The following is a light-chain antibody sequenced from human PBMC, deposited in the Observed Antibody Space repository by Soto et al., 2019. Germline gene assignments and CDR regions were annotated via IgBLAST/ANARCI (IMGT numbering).Light chain of an antibody. CDR2: SHD. CDR1: SSNIGRNA. V-gene: IGLV1-44*01. J-gene: IGLJ1*01. Sequence: QSVLTQPPSASGTPGQRVTISCSGSSSNIGRNAVNWYQQVPGTAPKLLIYSHDQRPSGVPDRFSGSKSGTSASLAISGLQSEDEADYFCSSYSISTAYLFGTGTKLTVL. CDR3: SSYSISTAYL.